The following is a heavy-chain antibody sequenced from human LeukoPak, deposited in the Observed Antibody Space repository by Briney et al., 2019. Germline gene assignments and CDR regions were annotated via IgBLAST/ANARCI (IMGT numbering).Heavy chain of an antibody. J-gene: IGHJ4*02. CDR3: ASNPRKRFLEWLEPDY. V-gene: IGHV3-21*01. CDR2: ISSSSSYI. CDR1: GFTFSSYS. Sequence: GGSLRLSCAASGFTFSSYSMNWVRQAPGKGLEWVSSISSSSSYIYYADSVKGRFTISRDNAKNSLYLQMNGLRAEDTAVYYCASNPRKRFLEWLEPDYWGQGTLVTVSS. D-gene: IGHD3-3*01.